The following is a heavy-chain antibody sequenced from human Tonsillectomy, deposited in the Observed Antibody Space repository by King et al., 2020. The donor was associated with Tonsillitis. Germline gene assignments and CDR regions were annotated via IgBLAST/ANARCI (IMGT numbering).Heavy chain of an antibody. V-gene: IGHV4-34*01. CDR2: IKHSGST. D-gene: IGHD6-13*01. Sequence: VQLQQWGAGLLKPSETLSLTCAVYGGSFSGYYWSWIRQPPGKGLEWIGEIKHSGSTNYNPSLKSRVTISVDTSKNQFSLKLSSVTAADTAVYYCARDRYSSSLYYFDYWGQGTLVTVSS. CDR1: GGSFSGYY. CDR3: ARDRYSSSLYYFDY. J-gene: IGHJ4*02.